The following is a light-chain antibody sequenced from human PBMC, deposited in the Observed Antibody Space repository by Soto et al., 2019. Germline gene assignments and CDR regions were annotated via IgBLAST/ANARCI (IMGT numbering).Light chain of an antibody. Sequence: EIVLTQSPATLSSFPVDIVTVSRNSSQYINTRLAWYQHRPGQPHRLLIYGASSRATGIPDRFSGSGSGTDFTLTIRSLEPEDFAVYYCQKFGASLKWKVGKGTQVDIK. J-gene: IGKJ1*01. CDR1: QYINTR. CDR2: GAS. V-gene: IGKV3-20*01. CDR3: QKFGASLKWK.